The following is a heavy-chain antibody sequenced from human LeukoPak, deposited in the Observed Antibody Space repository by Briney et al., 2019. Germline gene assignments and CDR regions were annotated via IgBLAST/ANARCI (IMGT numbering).Heavy chain of an antibody. V-gene: IGHV4-59*01. CDR3: AREGGYNLPFDY. D-gene: IGHD5-24*01. J-gene: IGHJ4*02. Sequence: SETLSLTCTVSGGSISSYYWSWLRQPPGKGLEWIGYIYYSGSTSYNPSLKSRVTISVDTSKNQFSLKLSSVTAADTAVYYCAREGGYNLPFDYWGQGTLVTVSS. CDR2: IYYSGST. CDR1: GGSISSYY.